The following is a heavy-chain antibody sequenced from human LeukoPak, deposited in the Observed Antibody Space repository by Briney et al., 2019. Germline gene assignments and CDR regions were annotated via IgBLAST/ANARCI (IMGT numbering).Heavy chain of an antibody. D-gene: IGHD3-9*01. Sequence: GGSLRLSCAASGFTFSSYSMNWVRQAPGKGLEWVSSISSSSSYIYYADSVKGRFTISRDNAKNSLYLQMNSLRAEDTAVYYCARDYLPGYPFYPLGYWGQGTLVTVSS. CDR3: ARDYLPGYPFYPLGY. CDR1: GFTFSSYS. V-gene: IGHV3-21*01. CDR2: ISSSSSYI. J-gene: IGHJ4*02.